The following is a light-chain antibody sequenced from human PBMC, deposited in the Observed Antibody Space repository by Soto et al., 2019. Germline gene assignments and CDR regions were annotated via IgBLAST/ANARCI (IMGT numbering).Light chain of an antibody. J-gene: IGLJ2*01. V-gene: IGLV1-44*01. CDR3: AAWDDRLSDLL. Sequence: QSVLTQPPSASGTPGQRVTISCSGSNSNIGSNPVHWYQLFPGTAPKVLIYSNYQRPSGVPDRFSGSKSGTSASLAISGLQSEDEADYYCAAWDDRLSDLLFGGGTKVTVL. CDR1: NSNIGSNP. CDR2: SNY.